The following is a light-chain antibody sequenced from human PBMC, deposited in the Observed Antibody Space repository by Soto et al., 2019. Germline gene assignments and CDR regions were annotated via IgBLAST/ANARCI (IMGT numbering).Light chain of an antibody. CDR3: QKYNSAPWT. CDR2: AAS. J-gene: IGKJ1*01. V-gene: IGKV1-27*01. Sequence: IQMTQSPSYLSASVGDRVAITCRASQGISNYLAWYQQKPGKIPKLLFYAASILQSGVPSRFSGSGAGTDFTLTISSLQPEDVATYYCQKYNSAPWTFGQGTKVEIK. CDR1: QGISNY.